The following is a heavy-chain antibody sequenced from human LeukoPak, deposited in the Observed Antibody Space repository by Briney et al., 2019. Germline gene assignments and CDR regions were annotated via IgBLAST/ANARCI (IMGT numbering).Heavy chain of an antibody. CDR2: SYSGGTS. V-gene: IGHV3-53*01. Sequence: GGSLRLSCAASGFTVSTDHMSWVRQAPGKGLEWVAISYSGGTSQHAESVKGRFTISRDNSKNTLYLQMNSLRAEDTALYYCARVWELSFDYWGQGTLVTASS. D-gene: IGHD1-26*01. CDR1: GFTVSTDH. CDR3: ARVWELSFDY. J-gene: IGHJ4*02.